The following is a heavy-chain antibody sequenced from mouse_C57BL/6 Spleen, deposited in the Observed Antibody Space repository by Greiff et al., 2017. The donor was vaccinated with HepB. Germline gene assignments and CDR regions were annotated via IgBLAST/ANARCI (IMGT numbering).Heavy chain of an antibody. D-gene: IGHD4-1*01. J-gene: IGHJ4*01. CDR1: GYTFTDYE. CDR3: TSSALGAMDY. V-gene: IGHV1-15*01. Sequence: VQLQQSGAELVRPGASVTLSCKASGYTFTDYEMHWVKQTPVHGLEWIGAIDPETGGTAYNQKFKGKAILTADKSSSTAYMELRSLTSEDSAVYYCTSSALGAMDYWGQGTSVTVSS. CDR2: IDPETGGT.